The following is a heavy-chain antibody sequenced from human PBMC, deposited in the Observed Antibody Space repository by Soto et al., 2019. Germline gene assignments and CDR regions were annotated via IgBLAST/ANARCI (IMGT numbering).Heavy chain of an antibody. D-gene: IGHD2-8*01. J-gene: IGHJ6*02. CDR3: ARGPSPGYCTNGVCYREGSYYYYGMDV. CDR1: GGTFSSYA. CDR2: IIPIFGTA. V-gene: IGHV1-69*13. Sequence: SVKVSCKASGGTFSSYAISWVRQAPGQGLEWMGGIIPIFGTASYAQKFQGGVTITADESTSTAYMELSSLRSEDTAVYYCARGPSPGYCTNGVCYREGSYYYYGMDVWGQGTTVTVSS.